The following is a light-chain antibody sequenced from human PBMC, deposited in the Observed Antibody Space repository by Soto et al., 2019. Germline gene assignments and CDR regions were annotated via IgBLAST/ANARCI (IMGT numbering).Light chain of an antibody. J-gene: IGKJ1*01. CDR3: QQYNNWPWT. CDR1: QSVSSSY. Sequence: EIVLTQSPGTVSLSPGERATLSCRASQSVSSSYLAWYQQKPGQAPRLLIHGASTRATGFPARFSGSGSGTDFTLTISSLQSEDLAVYYCQQYNNWPWTFGQGTKVDNK. V-gene: IGKV3-15*01. CDR2: GAS.